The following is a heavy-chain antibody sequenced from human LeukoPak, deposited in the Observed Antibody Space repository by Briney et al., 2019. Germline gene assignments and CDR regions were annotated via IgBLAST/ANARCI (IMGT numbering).Heavy chain of an antibody. CDR2: ISRSRDTI. Sequence: GGSLRLSCVASGFTFSSYSMNWVRQAPGKGLEWVSYISRSRDTIYYTDSVKGRFTISRDNAKNSLYLQMNSLRAEDTAVYYCARETLLDYYYYMDVWGKGTTVTVSS. CDR1: GFTFSSYS. V-gene: IGHV3-48*04. J-gene: IGHJ6*03. D-gene: IGHD3-10*01. CDR3: ARETLLDYYYYMDV.